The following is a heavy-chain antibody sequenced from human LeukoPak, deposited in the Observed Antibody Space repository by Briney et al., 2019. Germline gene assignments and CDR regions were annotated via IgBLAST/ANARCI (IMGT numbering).Heavy chain of an antibody. J-gene: IGHJ4*02. V-gene: IGHV3-11*01. CDR2: ISGRSYSM. CDR3: VRGKRRFDY. CDR1: GFSFNESY. Sequence: GGSLRPSCAASGFSFNESYMTWIRQAPGKGLEWVAYISGRSYSMYYADSVKGRFNISRDNSLNSLYLHMSSLRADDTAVYYCVRGKRRFDYWGQGTLVTVSS.